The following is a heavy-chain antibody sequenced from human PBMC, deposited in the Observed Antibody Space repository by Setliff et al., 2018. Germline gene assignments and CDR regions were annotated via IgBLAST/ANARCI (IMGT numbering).Heavy chain of an antibody. V-gene: IGHV3-23*01. CDR2: IFYNGASP. CDR1: GFTFSYFS. D-gene: IGHD3-16*02. CDR3: AKDYRRDGYWDIDY. J-gene: IGHJ4*02. Sequence: GGSLRLSCAGFGFTFSYFSMSWVRQVPGKGLEWVSSIFYNGASPSYADSVKGRFTISRDNSRNTLYLQMNNLKVEDTAIYYCAKDYRRDGYWDIDYWGQGTLVTVSS.